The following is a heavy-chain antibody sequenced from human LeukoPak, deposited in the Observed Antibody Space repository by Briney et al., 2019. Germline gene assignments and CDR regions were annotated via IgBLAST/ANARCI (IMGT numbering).Heavy chain of an antibody. D-gene: IGHD3-9*01. CDR3: ARRGDILTDYAFDY. V-gene: IGHV4-39*01. CDR2: IYYSGTT. J-gene: IGHJ4*02. Sequence: SDTLSLTCSVSGGSINSNSHHWAWIRQAPGKGLEWLGNIYYSGTTSYNPSLKSRVTISVDTSKNQFSLRLSSVTAADTAVYYCARRGDILTDYAFDYWGQGTLVTVSS. CDR1: GGSINSNSHH.